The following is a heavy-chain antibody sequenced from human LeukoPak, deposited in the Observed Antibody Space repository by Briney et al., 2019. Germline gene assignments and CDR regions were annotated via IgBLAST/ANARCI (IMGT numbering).Heavy chain of an antibody. Sequence: SETLSLTCAVYGGSFSGYYWSWIRQPPGKGLEWIGSIYHSGSTYYNPSLKSRVTISVDTSKNQFSLKLSSVTAADTAVYYCAGDYGGSFDYWGQGTLVTVSS. CDR3: AGDYGGSFDY. CDR1: GGSFSGYY. V-gene: IGHV4-34*01. D-gene: IGHD4-23*01. CDR2: IYHSGST. J-gene: IGHJ4*02.